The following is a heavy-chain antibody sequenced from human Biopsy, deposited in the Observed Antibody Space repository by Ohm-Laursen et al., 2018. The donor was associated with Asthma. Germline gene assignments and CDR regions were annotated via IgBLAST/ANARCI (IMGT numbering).Heavy chain of an antibody. J-gene: IGHJ6*02. V-gene: IGHV1-69*01. CDR1: GGTFSSYA. CDR3: ARDPHNSYLASLRTKFNYYYYGMDV. D-gene: IGHD1-7*01. Sequence: SSVKVSCKASGGTFSSYAISWVRQAPGQGLEWMGGIIPIFGTANYAQKFQGRVAITADESTSTAYMELSSLRSEDTAVYYCARDPHNSYLASLRTKFNYYYYGMDVWGQGTTVTVSS. CDR2: IIPIFGTA.